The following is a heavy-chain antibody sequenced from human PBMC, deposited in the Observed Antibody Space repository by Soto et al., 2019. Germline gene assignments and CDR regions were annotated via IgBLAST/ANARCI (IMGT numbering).Heavy chain of an antibody. CDR2: IIPILGMA. V-gene: IGHV1-69*02. CDR1: GGTFTRYT. J-gene: IGHJ4*02. D-gene: IGHD3-16*01. Sequence: QVQLVQSGAEVKKPGSSVKVSCKASGGTFTRYTMSWVRQAPGQGLEWMGRIIPILGMANYARKFQGRVTITADKSTTTAYMELSSLRSEDTAVYYCAYRLGEMGTIHHDYWGQGTLVTVSS. CDR3: AYRLGEMGTIHHDY.